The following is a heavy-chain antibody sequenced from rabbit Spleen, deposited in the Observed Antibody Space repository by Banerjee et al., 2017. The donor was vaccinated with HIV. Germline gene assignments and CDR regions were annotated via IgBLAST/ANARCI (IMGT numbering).Heavy chain of an antibody. J-gene: IGHJ4*01. CDR1: GFSLSSSYY. D-gene: IGHD8-1*01. Sequence: QQQLEESGGGLVKPGGTLTLTCKASGFSLSSSYYMCWVRQAPGKGPEWIACIYTVSGSTYYASWAKGRFTITRSTSLNTVTLQVTRLTAADTATYFCARDGDGGDGSRYWFDLWGPGTLVTVS. CDR2: IYTVSGST. CDR3: ARDGDGGDGSRYWFDL. V-gene: IGHV1S43*01.